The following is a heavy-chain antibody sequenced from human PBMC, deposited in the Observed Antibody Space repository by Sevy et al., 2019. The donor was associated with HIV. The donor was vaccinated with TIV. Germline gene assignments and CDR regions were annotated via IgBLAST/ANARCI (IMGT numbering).Heavy chain of an antibody. J-gene: IGHJ4*02. Sequence: GGSLRLSCAASGFTFSDYYMTWFRQAPGKGLEWVSYISSGGQTIHYADSVKGRFTISRDNARNTLYLEMNSLRAEDTAVYYCARGSYSNYAEDYWGQGTLVTVSS. D-gene: IGHD4-4*01. CDR1: GFTFSDYY. CDR2: ISSGGQTI. CDR3: ARGSYSNYAEDY. V-gene: IGHV3-11*01.